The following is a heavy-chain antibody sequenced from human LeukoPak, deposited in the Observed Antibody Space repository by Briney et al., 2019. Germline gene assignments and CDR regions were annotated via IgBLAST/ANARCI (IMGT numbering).Heavy chain of an antibody. V-gene: IGHV2-5*08. Sequence: TLSLTCTVSGGSISSYYWSWIRQPPGKGLEWLALIYWDDDKRYSPSLKSRLTITKDTSKNQVVLTMTNMDPVDTATYYCAHSGREVGIAAAGAFDYWGRGTLVTVSS. CDR3: AHSGREVGIAAAGAFDY. D-gene: IGHD6-13*01. J-gene: IGHJ4*02. CDR1: GGSISSYYW. CDR2: IYWDDDK.